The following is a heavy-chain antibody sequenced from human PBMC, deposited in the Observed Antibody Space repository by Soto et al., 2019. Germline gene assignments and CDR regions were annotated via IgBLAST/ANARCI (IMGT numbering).Heavy chain of an antibody. D-gene: IGHD3-22*01. CDR1: GYTFTGYG. J-gene: IGHJ4*02. CDR2: ISPYSGNT. CDR3: ARDDYYDSSGLLDY. V-gene: IGHV1-18*01. Sequence: GASVKVSCKPSGYTFTGYGISWVRQAPGQGLEWMGWISPYSGNTDYAQRLQGRVTMTTDTSTSTAYMELRSLRSDDTAVYYCARDDYYDSSGLLDYWGQGTLVTVSS.